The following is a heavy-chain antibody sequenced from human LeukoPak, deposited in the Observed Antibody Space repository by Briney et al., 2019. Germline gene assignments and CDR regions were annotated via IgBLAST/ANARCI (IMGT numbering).Heavy chain of an antibody. V-gene: IGHV3-30*18. D-gene: IGHD6-19*01. CDR1: GFAFSRYW. Sequence: GGSLRLSCAASGFAFSRYWMHWVRQAPGKGLEWVAGISYDGSNKYYADSVKGRFTISRDNSKNTLYLQMNSLTAEDTAVYYCANPLSGWYTQWEGVHYWGRGTLVTVSS. CDR2: ISYDGSNK. J-gene: IGHJ4*02. CDR3: ANPLSGWYTQWEGVHY.